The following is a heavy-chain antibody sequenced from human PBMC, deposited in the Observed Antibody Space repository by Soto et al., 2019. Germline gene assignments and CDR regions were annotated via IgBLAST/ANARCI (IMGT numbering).Heavy chain of an antibody. V-gene: IGHV3-21*01. CDR2: ITSSSSYI. J-gene: IGHJ6*03. Sequence: PGGSLRLSCAGSGFTFSNYGLHWVRQAPGKGLDWVSFITSSSSYIYYADSVKGRFTISRDNAKNSLYLQMNSLRAEDTAVYYCARDRENIVVVVAATPGYMDVWGKGTTVTVSS. CDR3: ARDRENIVVVVAATPGYMDV. D-gene: IGHD2-15*01. CDR1: GFTFSNYG.